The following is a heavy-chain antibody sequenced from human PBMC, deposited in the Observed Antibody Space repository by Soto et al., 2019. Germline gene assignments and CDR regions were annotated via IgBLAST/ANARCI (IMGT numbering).Heavy chain of an antibody. J-gene: IGHJ5*02. D-gene: IGHD3-22*01. Sequence: GGSLGLSCAASGFTFSYYYMSWIRQAPGKGLEWLSYISGSSDNTNYADSVKGRFTISRDNAKNSLYLEMNSLRAEDTAVYYCATITMMTWGQGTLVTVSS. CDR1: GFTFSYYY. V-gene: IGHV3-11*06. CDR3: ATITMMT. CDR2: ISGSSDNT.